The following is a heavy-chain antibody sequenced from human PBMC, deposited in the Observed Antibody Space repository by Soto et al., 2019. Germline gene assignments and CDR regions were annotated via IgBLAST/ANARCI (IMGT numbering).Heavy chain of an antibody. D-gene: IGHD3-22*01. V-gene: IGHV4-30-2*01. CDR1: GGSISSGGYS. CDR2: IYHSGST. CDR3: ARGMYYDSSGYLH. Sequence: KPSETLSLTCAVSGGSISSGGYSWSWIRQPPGKGLEWIGYIYHSGSTYYNPSLKSRVTISVDRSKNQFSLKLSSVTAADTAVYYCARGMYYDSSGYLHWGQGTLVTVSS. J-gene: IGHJ4*02.